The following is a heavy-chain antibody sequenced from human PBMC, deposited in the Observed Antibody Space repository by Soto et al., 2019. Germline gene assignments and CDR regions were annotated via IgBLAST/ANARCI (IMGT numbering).Heavy chain of an antibody. CDR1: GGSISRSTYY. D-gene: IGHD2-2*02. CDR3: ARQVPAAIRLGWFDP. V-gene: IGHV4-39*01. CDR2: IYYSGST. Sequence: PSETLSLTCTVSGGSISRSTYYWGWIRQPPGKGLEWIGSIYYSGSTYYRPSLKSRVTISVDTSKNQFSLKLSSVTAADTAVYYCARQVPAAIRLGWFDPWGQGPLVTAYS. J-gene: IGHJ5*02.